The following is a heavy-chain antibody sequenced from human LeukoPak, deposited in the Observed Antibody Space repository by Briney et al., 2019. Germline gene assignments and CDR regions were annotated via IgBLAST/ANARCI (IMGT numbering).Heavy chain of an antibody. Sequence: SETLSLTCAVYGGSFSGYYWSWIRQPPGKGLEWIGEINHSGSTNYNPSLKSRVTISVDTSKNQFSLKLSSVTAADTAVYYCARGPGLQGRYYYYYMDVWGKGTTVTVSS. V-gene: IGHV4-34*01. J-gene: IGHJ6*03. CDR1: GGSFSGYY. CDR3: ARGPGLQGRYYYYYMDV. D-gene: IGHD5-24*01. CDR2: INHSGST.